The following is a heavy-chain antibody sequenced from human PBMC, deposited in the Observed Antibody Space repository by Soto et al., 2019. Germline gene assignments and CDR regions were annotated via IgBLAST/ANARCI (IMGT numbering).Heavy chain of an antibody. CDR2: IKTNIDGGRI. Sequence: EVQLVESGGGLVKPGGSLRLSCEGSGFTFSNGWMTWVRQAPGKGLEWVGRIKTNIDGGRIDYAAPVKGRFTISRDDSKNTLYLQMNSLKTEDTAVYYCTTNSVTNFYYYGMEVWGLGTTVTVPS. CDR1: GFTFSNGW. CDR3: TTNSVTNFYYYGMEV. J-gene: IGHJ6*02. V-gene: IGHV3-15*01.